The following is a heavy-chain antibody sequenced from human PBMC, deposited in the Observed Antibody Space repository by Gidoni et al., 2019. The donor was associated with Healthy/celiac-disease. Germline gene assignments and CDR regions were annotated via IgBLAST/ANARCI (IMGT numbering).Heavy chain of an antibody. CDR2: ISYDGSNK. CDR3: ARDRVDALRYFDWQPRYYYYYGMDV. V-gene: IGHV3-30-3*01. J-gene: IGHJ6*02. D-gene: IGHD3-9*01. Sequence: APGKGLEWVAAISYDGSNKYYADSVKGRFTISRDNSKNTLYLQMNSLRAEDTAVYYCARDRVDALRYFDWQPRYYYYYGMDVWGQGTTVTVSS.